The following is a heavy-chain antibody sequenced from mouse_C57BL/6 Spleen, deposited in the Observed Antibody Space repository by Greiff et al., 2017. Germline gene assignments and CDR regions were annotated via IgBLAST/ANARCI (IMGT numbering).Heavy chain of an antibody. D-gene: IGHD4-1*02. V-gene: IGHV1-80*01. Sequence: QVQLQQSGAELVKPGASVKISCKASGYAFSSYWMNWVKQRPGKGLEWIGQIYPGDGDTNYNGKFKGKATLTADKSSSTAYMQHSSLTSEDSAVYFCGQLGGGAWFAYWGQGTLVTVSA. J-gene: IGHJ3*01. CDR2: IYPGDGDT. CDR1: GYAFSSYW. CDR3: GQLGGGAWFAY.